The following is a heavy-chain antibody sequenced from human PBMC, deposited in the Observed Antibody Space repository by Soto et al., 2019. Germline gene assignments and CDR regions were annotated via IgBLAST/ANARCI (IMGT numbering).Heavy chain of an antibody. Sequence: ASVKVSCKASGYTFTGYYMHWVRQAPGQGLEWMGWINPNSGGTNYAQKFQGWVTMTRDTSISTAYMELSRLRSDDTAVYYCERFGGGSLRTDFHHFDYWGQGTLVTVSS. CDR1: GYTFTGYY. V-gene: IGHV1-2*04. CDR2: INPNSGGT. D-gene: IGHD3-16*01. J-gene: IGHJ4*02. CDR3: ERFGGGSLRTDFHHFDY.